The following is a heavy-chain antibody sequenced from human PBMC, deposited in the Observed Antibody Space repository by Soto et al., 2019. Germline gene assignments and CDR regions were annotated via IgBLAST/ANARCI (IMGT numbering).Heavy chain of an antibody. CDR2: ISSSSSYI. CDR3: ARDEGNVGITMVRGVIY. V-gene: IGHV3-21*01. Sequence: GGSLRLSCAASGFTFSSYSMNWVRQAPGKGLEWVSSISSSSSYIYYADSVKGRFTISRDNAKNSLYLQMNSLGAEDTAVYYCARDEGNVGITMVRGVIYWGQGTLVTVSS. D-gene: IGHD3-10*01. J-gene: IGHJ4*02. CDR1: GFTFSSYS.